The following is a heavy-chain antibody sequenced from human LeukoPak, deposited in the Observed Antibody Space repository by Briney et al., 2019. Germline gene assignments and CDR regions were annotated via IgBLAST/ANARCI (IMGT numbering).Heavy chain of an antibody. J-gene: IGHJ5*02. Sequence: PGGSLRPSCAASGFTFSSYGMHWVRQAPGKGLEWVAVISSDGSDKYYADSVKGRFTISRDNSKNTLYLQMNSLRAENTAVYYCAKDSTVRLRFLEWFGFDPWGQGTLVTVSS. CDR3: AKDSTVRLRFLEWFGFDP. CDR2: ISSDGSDK. V-gene: IGHV3-30*18. CDR1: GFTFSSYG. D-gene: IGHD3-3*01.